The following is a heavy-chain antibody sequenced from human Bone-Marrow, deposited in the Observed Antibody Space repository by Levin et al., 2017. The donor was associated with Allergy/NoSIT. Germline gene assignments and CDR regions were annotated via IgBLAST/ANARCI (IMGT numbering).Heavy chain of an antibody. CDR1: GGSISNYY. D-gene: IGHD3-10*01. V-gene: IGHV4-59*01. CDR3: ARDSSRYGSGSYYYDYGMDV. Sequence: SETLSLTCTVSGGSISNYYWSWIRQPPGKGLEWIGYIYYTGSTNYNPSLKSRVTISVDTSKNQFSLKLSSVTAADTAVYYCARDSSRYGSGSYYYDYGMDVWGQGTTVTVSS. J-gene: IGHJ6*02. CDR2: IYYTGST.